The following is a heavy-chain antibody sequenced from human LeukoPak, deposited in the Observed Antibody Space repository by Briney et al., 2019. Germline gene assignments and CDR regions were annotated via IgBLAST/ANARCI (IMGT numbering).Heavy chain of an antibody. D-gene: IGHD6-13*01. V-gene: IGHV5-51*01. J-gene: IGHJ6*02. CDR1: GYSFTSYW. CDR3: ARRPAAGTGLYYYYGMDV. Sequence: GESLKISCKGSGYSFTSYWIGWVRQMPGKGLEWMGIIYPGDSDTRYSPSFQGQVTISADKSISTAYLQWSSLKASDTAMYYCARRPAAGTGLYYYYGMDVWGQGTTVTVSS. CDR2: IYPGDSDT.